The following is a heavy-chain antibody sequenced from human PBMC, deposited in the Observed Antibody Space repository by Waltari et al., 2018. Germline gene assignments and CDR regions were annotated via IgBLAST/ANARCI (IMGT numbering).Heavy chain of an antibody. J-gene: IGHJ4*02. CDR2: INPNSGGT. CDR1: GYTFTGYY. V-gene: IGHV1-2*02. D-gene: IGHD3-3*01. Sequence: QVQLVQSGAEVKKPGASVKVSCKASGYTFTGYYMHWVRQAPGQGLEWMGWINPNSGGTNYAQKFQGRVTMTRDTSISTAYMELSRLRSDDTAVYYWARHDKYYDFWSGPTKGYYFDYWGQGTLVTVSS. CDR3: ARHDKYYDFWSGPTKGYYFDY.